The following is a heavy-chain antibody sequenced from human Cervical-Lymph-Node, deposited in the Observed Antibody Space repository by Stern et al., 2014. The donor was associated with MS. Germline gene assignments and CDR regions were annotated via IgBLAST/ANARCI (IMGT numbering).Heavy chain of an antibody. CDR1: GDSISSGDYH. V-gene: IGHV4-30-4*01. CDR3: ATSIAAHPLAV. Sequence: QLQLQESGPGLVKTSQTLSLTCTVSGDSISSGDYHWSWIRQPPGKGLEWIGYIHYSGSTYYNPSLKSRLNISVDTSMNQFSLQLSSVTAADTAVYYCATSIAAHPLAVWGQGTTVTVSS. J-gene: IGHJ6*02. D-gene: IGHD6-6*01. CDR2: IHYSGST.